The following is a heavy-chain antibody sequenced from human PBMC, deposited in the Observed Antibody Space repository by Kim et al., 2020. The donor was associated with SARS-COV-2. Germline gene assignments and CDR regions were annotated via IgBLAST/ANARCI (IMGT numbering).Heavy chain of an antibody. CDR1: EFTFSSYA. J-gene: IGHJ4*02. CDR3: AKYPSCGGDACYSNFDY. D-gene: IGHD2-15*01. V-gene: IGHV3-23*01. Sequence: GGSLRLSCAASEFTFSSYAMSWVRQAPGKGLEWVSIISGSGGSTFYADSVKGRFTISRDNSKNTLYLQMNSLRAEDTAVYYCAKYPSCGGDACYSNFDYWGRGTLVTVS. CDR2: ISGSGGST.